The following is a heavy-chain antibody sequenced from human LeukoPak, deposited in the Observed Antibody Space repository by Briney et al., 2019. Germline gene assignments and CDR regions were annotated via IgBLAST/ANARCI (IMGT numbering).Heavy chain of an antibody. J-gene: IGHJ4*02. V-gene: IGHV3-49*04. D-gene: IGHD6-19*01. Sequence: GGSLRLSCTASGFTFGDYAMSWVRQAPGKGLEWVGFIRGKAYGGTTEYAASVKGKFTISRDDSKSIAYLQMNSLKTEDTAVYYCTRDYPIAVAGNFDYWGQGTLVTVSS. CDR1: GFTFGDYA. CDR3: TRDYPIAVAGNFDY. CDR2: IRGKAYGGTT.